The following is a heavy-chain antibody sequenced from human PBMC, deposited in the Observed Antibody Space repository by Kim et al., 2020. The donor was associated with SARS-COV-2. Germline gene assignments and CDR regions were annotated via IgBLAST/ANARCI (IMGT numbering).Heavy chain of an antibody. D-gene: IGHD3-16*01. Sequence: SFKGQFTISADKSISTAYLQWSSLKASDTAMYYCARNPSDVYYYYGMDVWGQGTTVTVSS. V-gene: IGHV5-51*01. J-gene: IGHJ6*02. CDR3: ARNPSDVYYYYGMDV.